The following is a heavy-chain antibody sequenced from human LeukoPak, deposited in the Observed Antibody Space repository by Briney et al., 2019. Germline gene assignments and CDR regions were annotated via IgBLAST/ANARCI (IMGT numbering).Heavy chain of an antibody. CDR2: IYYSGST. CDR1: GGSLSSSSYY. Sequence: SETLSLTCTVSGGSLSSSSYYWGWIRQPPGKGLEGIGRIYYSGSTYYNPSLKSRVTISVDTSKNQFSLQLSSVTAADTAVYFCARERVSVATMLLQSVWGQGTLVTVSS. V-gene: IGHV4-39*07. D-gene: IGHD5-12*01. J-gene: IGHJ4*02. CDR3: ARERVSVATMLLQSV.